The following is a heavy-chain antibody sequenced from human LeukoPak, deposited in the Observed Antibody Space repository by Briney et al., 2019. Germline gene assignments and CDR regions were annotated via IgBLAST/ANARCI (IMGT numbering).Heavy chain of an antibody. J-gene: IGHJ4*02. CDR3: ARNVGWYSHDS. V-gene: IGHV4-59*08. D-gene: IGHD6-19*01. CDR1: GDSLSSHY. Sequence: TPSETLSLTCTVSGDSLSSHYWSWIRQPPGKGLGWIGYIYGSRSTNYDPSLKSRVTISEDTSKNHFSLKLTSVTAADTAVYYCARNVGWYSHDSWGQGTLVTVSS. CDR2: IYGSRST.